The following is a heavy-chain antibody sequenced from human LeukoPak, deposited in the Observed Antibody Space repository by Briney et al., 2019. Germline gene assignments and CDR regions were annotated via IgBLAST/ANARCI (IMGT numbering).Heavy chain of an antibody. CDR1: GYTFTAYY. D-gene: IGHD4-17*01. J-gene: IGHJ4*02. Sequence: ASMKVSCKASGYTFTAYYIHWVLQAPGQGLEWMGWINPNSGGTNYAQKFQGRVTMTRDTSISTAYMDLSRLTSDDTAMYYCARALGDYGNNRVYYFDYWGQGTLVTVSS. CDR2: INPNSGGT. V-gene: IGHV1-2*02. CDR3: ARALGDYGNNRVYYFDY.